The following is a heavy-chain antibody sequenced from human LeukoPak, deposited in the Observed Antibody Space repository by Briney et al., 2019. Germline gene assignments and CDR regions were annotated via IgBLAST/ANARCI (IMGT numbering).Heavy chain of an antibody. CDR3: ARVGWLQSLYYGMDV. CDR2: ISYDGSNK. V-gene: IGHV3-30-3*01. D-gene: IGHD5-24*01. J-gene: IGHJ6*02. CDR1: GFTFSSYA. Sequence: PGGSLTLSCAASGFTFSSYAMHWVRQAPGKGLEWVAVISYDGSNKYYADSVKGRFTISRDNSKNTLYLQMNSLRAEDTAVYYCARVGWLQSLYYGMDVWGQGITVTVSS.